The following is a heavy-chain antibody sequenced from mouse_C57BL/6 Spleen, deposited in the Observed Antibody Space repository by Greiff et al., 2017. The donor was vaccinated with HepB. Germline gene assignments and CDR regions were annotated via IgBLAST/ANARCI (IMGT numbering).Heavy chain of an antibody. D-gene: IGHD1-1*01. CDR1: GYTFTSYW. CDR3: ARYYYGSSSFAY. CDR2: IYPGSGST. Sequence: QVQLQQPGAELVKPRASVKMSCKASGYTFTSYWITWVKQRPGQGLEWIGDIYPGSGSTNYNEKFKSKATLTVDTSSSTAYMQLSSLTSEDSAVYYCARYYYGSSSFAYWGQGTLVTVSA. J-gene: IGHJ3*01. V-gene: IGHV1-55*01.